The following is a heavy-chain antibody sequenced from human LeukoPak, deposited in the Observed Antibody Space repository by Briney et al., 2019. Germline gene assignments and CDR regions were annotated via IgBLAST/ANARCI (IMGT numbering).Heavy chain of an antibody. J-gene: IGHJ5*02. CDR3: ARVPQWRNLNWFDP. CDR2: ISAYNGNT. CDR1: GYTFTSYG. V-gene: IGHV1-18*01. Sequence: GASVKVSCKASGYTFTSYGISWVRQAPGQGLEWMGWISAYNGNTNYAQKLQGRVTMTTDTSTSTAYMELRSLRSDDTAVYYCARVPQWRNLNWFDPWGQGTLVTVSS. D-gene: IGHD6-19*01.